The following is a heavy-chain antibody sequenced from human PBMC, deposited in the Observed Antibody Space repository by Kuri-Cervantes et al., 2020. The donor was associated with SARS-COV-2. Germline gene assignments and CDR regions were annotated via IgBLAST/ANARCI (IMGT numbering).Heavy chain of an antibody. CDR1: GFTFSDYY. CDR2: ISSSGSTI. J-gene: IGHJ4*02. Sequence: GGSLRLSCAASGFTFSDYYMSWIRQAPGKGLEWVSYISSSGSTIYYADSVKGRFTISRDNAKNSLYLQMNSLRAEDTAVYYCAKYDGSGWYPFDYWGQGTLVTVSS. CDR3: AKYDGSGWYPFDY. D-gene: IGHD6-19*01. V-gene: IGHV3-11*01.